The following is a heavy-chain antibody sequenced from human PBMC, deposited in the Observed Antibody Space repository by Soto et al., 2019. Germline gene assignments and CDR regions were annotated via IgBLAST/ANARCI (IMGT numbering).Heavy chain of an antibody. CDR1: GYTFTNYG. V-gene: IGHV1-3*01. CDR2: IHAGNGDT. D-gene: IGHD3-9*01. J-gene: IGHJ4*02. CDR3: VTSDWAW. Sequence: GPSVKVSCKASGYTFTNYGIHWVRQAPGQGLEWLGWIHAGNGDTRYSPKFQGRATITRDTSASTAHMELRSLTSRDTAVFYCVTSDWAWWGQGTRVTVSS.